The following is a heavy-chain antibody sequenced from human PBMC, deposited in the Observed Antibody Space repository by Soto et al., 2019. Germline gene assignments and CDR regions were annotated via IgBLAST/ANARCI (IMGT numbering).Heavy chain of an antibody. J-gene: IGHJ4*02. V-gene: IGHV3-74*01. CDR1: GFTFSSYA. CDR3: ARDPTYDSSGYYYGAVPPYFDY. D-gene: IGHD3-22*01. CDR2: INSDGSST. Sequence: GGSLRLSCAASGFTFSSYAMHWVRQAQGKGLVWVSRINSDGSSTSYADSVKGRFTISRDNAKNTLYLQMNSLRAEDTAVYYCARDPTYDSSGYYYGAVPPYFDYWGQGTLVTVSS.